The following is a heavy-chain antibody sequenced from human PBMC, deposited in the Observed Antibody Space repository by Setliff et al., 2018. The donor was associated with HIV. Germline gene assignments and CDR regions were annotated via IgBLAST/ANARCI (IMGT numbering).Heavy chain of an antibody. Sequence: GGSLRLSCAASGFTFNDYTMHWVRQAPGKGLEWVSLIRWDGGITYYADSVKGRFTISRDNAKNSLFLQMNSLRAEDTAVYYCARATQLRSGVVDPAAKYFYYYMDVWGKGTTVTVSS. D-gene: IGHD2-2*01. CDR2: IRWDGGIT. CDR3: ARATQLRSGVVDPAAKYFYYYMDV. J-gene: IGHJ6*03. V-gene: IGHV3-43*01. CDR1: GFTFNDYT.